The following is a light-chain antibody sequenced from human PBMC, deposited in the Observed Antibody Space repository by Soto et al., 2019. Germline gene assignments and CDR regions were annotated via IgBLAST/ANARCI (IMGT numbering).Light chain of an antibody. V-gene: IGKV3-20*01. J-gene: IGKJ5*01. CDR1: QSVRSTY. Sequence: EVVLTQSPGTLSLSPGESATLSCRASQSVRSTYLAWYQQKPGQAPRLLIYGASSRATGIPDRFSGSGSGTDFTLTISRLEPEDFAVYFCQQYGNSPRTFGQGTRLEIK. CDR3: QQYGNSPRT. CDR2: GAS.